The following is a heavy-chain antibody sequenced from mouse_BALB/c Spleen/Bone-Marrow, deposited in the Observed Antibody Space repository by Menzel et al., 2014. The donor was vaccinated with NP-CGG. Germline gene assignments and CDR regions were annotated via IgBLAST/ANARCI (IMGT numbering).Heavy chain of an antibody. J-gene: IGHJ3*01. CDR3: AMITTGAWFAY. CDR1: GFNIKDTY. D-gene: IGHD2-4*01. Sequence: EVKLMESGAELVKPGASVKLSCTASGFNIKDTYMHWVKQRPEQGLEWIGRIDPANGNTKYDPKFQGKATITADTSSNTAYLRLSSLTSEDTAVYYCAMITTGAWFAYWGQGTLVTVSA. V-gene: IGHV14-3*02. CDR2: IDPANGNT.